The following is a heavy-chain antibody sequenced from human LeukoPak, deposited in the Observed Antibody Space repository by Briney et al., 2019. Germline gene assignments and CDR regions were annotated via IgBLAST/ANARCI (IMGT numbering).Heavy chain of an antibody. CDR3: AKDTIPYGRSYNYMDV. V-gene: IGHV3-43*02. CDR2: ISGDGGST. D-gene: IGHD3-10*01. Sequence: PGGSLILSCAASGFTFDDYAMHWVRHAPGKGLECVSLISGDGGSTYYADSVKRRFTVSRDNSKNSLYLHMSSLRTEDTALFYCAKDTIPYGRSYNYMDVWGKGTTVTVSS. CDR1: GFTFDDYA. J-gene: IGHJ6*03.